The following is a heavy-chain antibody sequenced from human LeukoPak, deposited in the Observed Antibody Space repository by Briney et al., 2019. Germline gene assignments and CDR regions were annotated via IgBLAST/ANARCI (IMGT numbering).Heavy chain of an antibody. D-gene: IGHD1-26*01. Sequence: GRSLRLSCAASGFTFDDYAMHWVRQAPGKGLEWVSGISWNSGSIGYADSVKGRFTISRDNAKNSLYLQMNSLRAEDTALYYCANLGAGGVDYWGQGTLVTVSS. V-gene: IGHV3-9*01. J-gene: IGHJ4*02. CDR1: GFTFDDYA. CDR2: ISWNSGSI. CDR3: ANLGAGGVDY.